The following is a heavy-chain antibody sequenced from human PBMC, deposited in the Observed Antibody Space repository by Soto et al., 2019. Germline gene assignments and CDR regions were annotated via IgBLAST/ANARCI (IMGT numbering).Heavy chain of an antibody. CDR1: GGSISRYY. J-gene: IGHJ6*02. Sequence: SETLSLTCTVSGGSISRYYWSWIRQPPGKGLECIGYMYNTGSTVYNPPFKSRVTISVDTSKNQFSLKLNSVTAADTAVYYCARDLWGYCGTDCYPLDVWGQGTTVTVS. CDR2: MYNTGST. CDR3: ARDLWGYCGTDCYPLDV. V-gene: IGHV4-59*01. D-gene: IGHD2-21*02.